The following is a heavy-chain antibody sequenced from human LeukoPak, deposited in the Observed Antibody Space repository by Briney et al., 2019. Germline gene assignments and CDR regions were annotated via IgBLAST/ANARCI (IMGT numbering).Heavy chain of an antibody. CDR3: ARETGSYDY. CDR1: GFTFSSYE. J-gene: IGHJ4*02. CDR2: ISSSGSTV. V-gene: IGHV3-48*03. Sequence: GGSLRLSCAASGFTFSSYEMNWVRQAPGKGLEWVSYISSSGSTVYYADSVKGRFTISRDNAKNSLYLQMNSPRAEDTAVYYCARETGSYDYWGQGTLVTVSS. D-gene: IGHD3-9*01.